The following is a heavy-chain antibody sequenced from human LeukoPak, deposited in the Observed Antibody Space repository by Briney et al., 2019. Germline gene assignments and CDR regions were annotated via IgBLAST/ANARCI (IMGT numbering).Heavy chain of an antibody. J-gene: IGHJ4*02. V-gene: IGHV4-39*01. CDR2: IYYSGST. CDR3: ARREMATIRAGYYFDY. Sequence: SETLSLTCTVSGGSISSSRYYWGWIRQPPGKGLEWIGSIYYSGSTYYNPSLKSRVTISVDTSKNQFSLKLSSVSAADTAVYYCARREMATIRAGYYFDYWGQGTLVTVSS. D-gene: IGHD5-24*01. CDR1: GGSISSSRYY.